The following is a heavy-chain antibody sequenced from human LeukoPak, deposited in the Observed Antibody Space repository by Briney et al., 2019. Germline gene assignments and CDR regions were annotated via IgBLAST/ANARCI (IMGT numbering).Heavy chain of an antibody. Sequence: SETLSLTCTVSGGSISSYYWSWIRQSPGKGLEWIGYIYYSGSTNYNPSLKSRVTISIDTSKIQFSLKLSSVTAADTAVYYCARVRDYYDSSGYFNGAFDIWGQGTMVTVSS. CDR2: IYYSGST. D-gene: IGHD3-22*01. V-gene: IGHV4-59*12. CDR1: GGSISSYY. J-gene: IGHJ3*02. CDR3: ARVRDYYDSSGYFNGAFDI.